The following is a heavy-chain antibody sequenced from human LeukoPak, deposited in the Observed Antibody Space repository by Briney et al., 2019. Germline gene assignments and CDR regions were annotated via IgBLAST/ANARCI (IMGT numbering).Heavy chain of an antibody. V-gene: IGHV3-21*01. Sequence: GGSLRLSCAASGFTFSSYSMNWVRQAPGKGLEWVSSISSSSSYIYYADSVKGRFTISRDNAKNSLYLQMNSLRAEDTAVYYCARDGRGIAAAGTLSMDVWGQGTTVIVSS. CDR3: ARDGRGIAAAGTLSMDV. J-gene: IGHJ6*02. CDR2: ISSSSSYI. D-gene: IGHD6-13*01. CDR1: GFTFSSYS.